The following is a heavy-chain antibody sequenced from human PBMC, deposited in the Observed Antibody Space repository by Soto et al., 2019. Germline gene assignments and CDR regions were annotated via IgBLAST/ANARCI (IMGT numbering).Heavy chain of an antibody. Sequence: QVQLVQSGAEGKKPGASVKVSCTASGYTFTSYDITWVRQATVQGLAWMGWMNPTSGNTGYAQKFQGRVTMTRNTSISTASMALSSMRSEATAVYYCASEVVWWFDPWGQGTLVRVSS. V-gene: IGHV1-8*01. D-gene: IGHD2-15*01. CDR3: ASEVVWWFDP. CDR1: GYTFTSYD. CDR2: MNPTSGNT. J-gene: IGHJ5*02.